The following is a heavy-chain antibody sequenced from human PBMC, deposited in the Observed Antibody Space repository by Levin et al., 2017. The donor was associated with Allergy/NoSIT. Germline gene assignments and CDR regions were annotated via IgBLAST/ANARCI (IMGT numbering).Heavy chain of an antibody. CDR1: GFTISEYA. CDR2: ITGGGFNT. CDR3: AKKQGGTSGFSFDV. V-gene: IGHV3-23*01. J-gene: IGHJ3*01. Sequence: GGSLRLSCAVSGFTISEYAMAWVRQAPGKGLEWVSVITGGGFNTYYGDSVKGRFNVSRDDSKDTLYLDLNSLRAEDTAVYYCAKKQGGTSGFSFDVWGQGTMVTVSS. D-gene: IGHD1-1*01.